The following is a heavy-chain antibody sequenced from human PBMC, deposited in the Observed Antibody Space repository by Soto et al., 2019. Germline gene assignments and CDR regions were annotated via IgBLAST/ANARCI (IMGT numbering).Heavy chain of an antibody. CDR3: VAGQYFFDY. D-gene: IGHD6-19*01. J-gene: IGHJ4*02. CDR1: GFSFSSYG. V-gene: IGHV3-30*03. Sequence: PWGSLRLSCAASGFSFSSYGMQWVRQAPGKGLEWVAVISYDGSNKYYADSVKDRFTISRDNSKKTLYLQMNSLRADDTAVYYCVAGQYFFDYCGQGTLVTVSS. CDR2: ISYDGSNK.